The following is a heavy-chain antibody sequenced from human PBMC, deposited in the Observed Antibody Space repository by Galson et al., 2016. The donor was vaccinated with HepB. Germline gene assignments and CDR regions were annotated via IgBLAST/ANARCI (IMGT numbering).Heavy chain of an antibody. V-gene: IGHV3-30*03. CDR2: TSYDGNYK. CDR3: ARSRIPGYCAAAVCHSFDY. J-gene: IGHJ4*02. CDR1: GFTFSSYS. D-gene: IGHD2-8*02. Sequence: SLRLSCAASGFTFSSYSMNWVRQAPGKGLEWVAVTSYDGNYKYYADSVKGRFTISRDNSKNTLYLQLNSLRTGDTAVYYCARSRIPGYCAAAVCHSFDYWGQGTLVTVSS.